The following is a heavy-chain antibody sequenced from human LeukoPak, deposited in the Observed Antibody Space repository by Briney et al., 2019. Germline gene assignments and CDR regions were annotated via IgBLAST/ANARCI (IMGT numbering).Heavy chain of an antibody. Sequence: GGSLRLSCAASGFTFSSYWMSWVRQAPGKGLEWVANIKQDGSEKYYVDSVKGRFTISRDNAKNSLYLQMNSLRAEDTAVYYCGGAGSCSNGFNSPGYWGGGTLVAVSS. D-gene: IGHD5-18*01. CDR1: GFTFSSYW. V-gene: IGHV3-7*01. J-gene: IGHJ4*02. CDR3: GGAGSCSNGFNSPGY. CDR2: IKQDGSEK.